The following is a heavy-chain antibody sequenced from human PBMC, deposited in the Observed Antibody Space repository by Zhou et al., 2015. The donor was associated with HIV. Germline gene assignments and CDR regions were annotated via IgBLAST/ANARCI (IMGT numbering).Heavy chain of an antibody. Sequence: QVQLVQSGAEVKKPGSSVKVSCKASGGTFSSYAISWVRQAPGQGLEWMGGIIPIFGTANYAQKFQGRVTITADESTSTAYMELSSLRSEDTAVYYCARGYCSGGSCYSFAFDIWGQGTMVTVSS. CDR2: IIPIFGTA. CDR1: GGTFSSYA. V-gene: IGHV1-69*01. D-gene: IGHD2-15*01. J-gene: IGHJ3*02. CDR3: ARGYCSGGSCYSFAFDI.